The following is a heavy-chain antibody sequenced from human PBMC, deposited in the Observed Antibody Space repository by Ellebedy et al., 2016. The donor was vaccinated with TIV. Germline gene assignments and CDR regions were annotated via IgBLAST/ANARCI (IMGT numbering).Heavy chain of an antibody. V-gene: IGHV5-51*01. Sequence: KVSCKGSGYSFNGFWIGWVRQIPGKGLEWVGTIYPGDSHKRYSPSFEGQVTISADKSSSIAYLQWSSLKASDTAMYYCARHRRYYGSGNYYYIDYWGQGTLVTVSS. CDR1: GYSFNGFW. CDR2: IYPGDSHK. CDR3: ARHRRYYGSGNYYYIDY. D-gene: IGHD3-10*01. J-gene: IGHJ4*02.